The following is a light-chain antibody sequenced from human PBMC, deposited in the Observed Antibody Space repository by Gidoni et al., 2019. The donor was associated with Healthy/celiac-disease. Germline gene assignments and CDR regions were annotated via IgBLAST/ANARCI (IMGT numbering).Light chain of an antibody. CDR1: QSISSY. V-gene: IGKV1-39*01. Sequence: IQMTQSPSTLSASVGDRVTITCRASQSISSYLTWYQQKPGKAPKLLIYAASSMQSGIPARFSVSGSGTEFTLTISSLQPEDFATYYCQQSYSTPRLTFGGGTKVEIK. CDR2: AAS. CDR3: QQSYSTPRLT. J-gene: IGKJ4*01.